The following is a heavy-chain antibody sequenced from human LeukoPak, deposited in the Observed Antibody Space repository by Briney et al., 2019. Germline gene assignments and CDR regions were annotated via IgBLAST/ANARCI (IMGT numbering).Heavy chain of an antibody. V-gene: IGHV4-38-2*01. CDR1: GYSISSGYY. D-gene: IGHD3-10*01. CDR2: IYHSGST. Sequence: SETLSLTCAVSGYSISSGYYWGWIRQPSGKGLEWIGSIYHSGSTYYNPSLKSRVTISVDTSKNQFSLKLSSVTAADTAVYYCARVDYYGSGFFDYWGQGTLVTVSS. J-gene: IGHJ4*02. CDR3: ARVDYYGSGFFDY.